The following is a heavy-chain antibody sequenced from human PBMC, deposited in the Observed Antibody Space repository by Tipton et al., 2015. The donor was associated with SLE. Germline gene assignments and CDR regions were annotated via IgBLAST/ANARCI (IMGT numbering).Heavy chain of an antibody. D-gene: IGHD6-6*01. CDR3: TRRPGPSSFDP. CDR1: GDSISSNTYY. Sequence: TLSLTCTVPGDSISSNTYYWGWIRQPPGKALEWIGNIFYTGSTYYSPSLKSRVTISVDTSNNQFSLKVSSVTAADTAVYYCTRRPGPSSFDPWGQGTLVTVSS. CDR2: IFYTGST. J-gene: IGHJ5*02. V-gene: IGHV4-39*01.